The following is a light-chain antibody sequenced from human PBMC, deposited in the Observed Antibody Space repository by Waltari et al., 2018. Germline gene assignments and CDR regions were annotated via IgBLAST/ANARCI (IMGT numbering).Light chain of an antibody. Sequence: DIQMKQSPYAMSASIGDRVTLTCRGSQAITHYLAWYQQKPGKAPKRLIYGASILQSGVPSRFSGSGSGTEFTLTTNSLQAEDFATYYCLQYKSYPLTFGPGTKVDLK. CDR2: GAS. CDR1: QAITHY. CDR3: LQYKSYPLT. J-gene: IGKJ3*01. V-gene: IGKV1-17*03.